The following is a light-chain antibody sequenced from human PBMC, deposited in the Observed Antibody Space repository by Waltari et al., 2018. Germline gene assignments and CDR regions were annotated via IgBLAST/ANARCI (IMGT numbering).Light chain of an antibody. CDR2: EDY. V-gene: IGLV1-51*01. CDR3: GAWDSSLGVGV. Sequence: QSVLTQPPSVSAAPGQKVSISCSGSTPNIGNNYVSWYQHFPGTAPKLLIYEDYRRPSGIPDRFSGSKSGASATLDITGLQTGDEADYYCGAWDSSLGVGVLGGGTRVTVL. CDR1: TPNIGNNY. J-gene: IGLJ3*02.